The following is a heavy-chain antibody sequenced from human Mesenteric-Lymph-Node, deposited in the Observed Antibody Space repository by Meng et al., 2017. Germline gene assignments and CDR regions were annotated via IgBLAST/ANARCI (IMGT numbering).Heavy chain of an antibody. CDR3: ARDLRIAVAGDWYFDL. D-gene: IGHD6-19*01. J-gene: IGHJ2*01. CDR1: GFTFTSYA. CDR2: INAGNGNT. Sequence: ASVKVSCKASGFTFTSYAMHWVRQAPGQRLEWMGWINAGNGNTKYSQKFQGRVTITRDTSASTAYMELSSLRSEDTAVYHCARDLRIAVAGDWYFDLWGRGTLVTVSS. V-gene: IGHV1-3*01.